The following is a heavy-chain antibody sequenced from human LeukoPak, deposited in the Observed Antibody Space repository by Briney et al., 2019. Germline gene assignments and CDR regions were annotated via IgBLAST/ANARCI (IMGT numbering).Heavy chain of an antibody. V-gene: IGHV3-23*01. CDR3: ARGWADYDFDY. CDR2: ISGSGGST. CDR1: GFTFSSYA. D-gene: IGHD4-17*01. Sequence: PGRSLRLSCTASGFTFSSYAMSWVRQAPGKGLEWVSAISGSGGSTYYADSVKGRFTISRDNSKNTLYLQMNSLRAEDTAVYYCARGWADYDFDYWGQGTLVTVSS. J-gene: IGHJ4*02.